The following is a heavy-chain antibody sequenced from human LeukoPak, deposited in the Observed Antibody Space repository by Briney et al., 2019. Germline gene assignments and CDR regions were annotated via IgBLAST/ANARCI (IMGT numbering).Heavy chain of an antibody. CDR2: IYTSGST. J-gene: IGHJ4*02. Sequence: SETLSLTYTVSGGSISSYYWSWIRQPAGKGLEWIGRIYTSGSTNYNPSLKSRVTISVDTSKNQFSLKLSSVTAADTAVYYCARVGLLWFGEHRGNFDYWGQGTLVTVSS. D-gene: IGHD3-10*01. CDR1: GGSISSYY. V-gene: IGHV4-4*07. CDR3: ARVGLLWFGEHRGNFDY.